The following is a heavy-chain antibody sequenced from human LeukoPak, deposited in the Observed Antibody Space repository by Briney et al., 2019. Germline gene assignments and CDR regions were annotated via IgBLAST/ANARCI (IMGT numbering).Heavy chain of an antibody. CDR3: ARDLDIVGANDY. Sequence: ASVKVSCKASGYIFTAYYIHWVRQASGQGLEWMGWISAYNGNTNYAQKLQGRVTMTTDTSTSTAYMELRSLRSDDTAVYYCARDLDIVGANDYWGQGTLVTVSS. V-gene: IGHV1-18*04. J-gene: IGHJ4*02. D-gene: IGHD1-26*01. CDR1: GYIFTAYY. CDR2: ISAYNGNT.